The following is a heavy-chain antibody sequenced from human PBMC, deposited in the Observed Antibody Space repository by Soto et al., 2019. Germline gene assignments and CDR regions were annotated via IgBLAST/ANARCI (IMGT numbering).Heavy chain of an antibody. CDR1: GDSISSSSYY. Sequence: LSLTCTVSGDSISSSSYYWGWIRQPPGKGLEWIGSIYYSGSTYYNPSLKSRVTISVDTSKNQFSLKLSSVTAADTAVYYCARHVAGYYYGSGSYYNVQDYYYGMDVWGQGTTVTVSS. J-gene: IGHJ6*02. CDR2: IYYSGST. V-gene: IGHV4-39*01. CDR3: ARHVAGYYYGSGSYYNVQDYYYGMDV. D-gene: IGHD3-10*01.